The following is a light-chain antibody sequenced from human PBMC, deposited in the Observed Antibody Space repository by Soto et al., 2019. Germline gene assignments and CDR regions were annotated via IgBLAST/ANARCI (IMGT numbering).Light chain of an antibody. Sequence: EIVLTQSPATLSLSPGERATLTCRASQSVKTFLVWYRQRPGQPPRLLIHDASHRADGIPARFIGSGFGTDFTLTISSLEPEDAAVYDGQQRSNWPPITFGQGTRLEIK. V-gene: IGKV3-11*01. CDR1: QSVKTF. J-gene: IGKJ5*01. CDR3: QQRSNWPPIT. CDR2: DAS.